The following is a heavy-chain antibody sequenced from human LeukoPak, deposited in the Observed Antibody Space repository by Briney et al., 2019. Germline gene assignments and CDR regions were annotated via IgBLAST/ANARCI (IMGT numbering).Heavy chain of an antibody. J-gene: IGHJ4*02. CDR1: GFTVSSNY. D-gene: IGHD6-13*01. V-gene: IGHV3-53*01. Sequence: GGSLRLSCAASGFTVSSNYMTWVRQAPGKGLEWVSVVYTGGSTYSADSVKGRFTISRDNSKNTLYLQMNSLRAEDTAVYYCARGLAAAGLYFDYWGQGTLVTVSS. CDR2: VYTGGST. CDR3: ARGLAAAGLYFDY.